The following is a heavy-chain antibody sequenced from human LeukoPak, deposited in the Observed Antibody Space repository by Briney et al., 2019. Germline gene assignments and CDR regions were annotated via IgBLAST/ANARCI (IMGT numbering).Heavy chain of an antibody. J-gene: IGHJ4*02. V-gene: IGHV3-33*01. Sequence: GGSLRLSCAASGFTFSSYGMHWVRQAPGKGLEGVAVIWYDGTNKYYADSVKGRFTISRDNSKNALYLQMNSLRAEDTAVYYCARASFGPHDYWGQGTLVTVSS. CDR2: IWYDGTNK. CDR3: ARASFGPHDY. D-gene: IGHD3/OR15-3a*01. CDR1: GFTFSSYG.